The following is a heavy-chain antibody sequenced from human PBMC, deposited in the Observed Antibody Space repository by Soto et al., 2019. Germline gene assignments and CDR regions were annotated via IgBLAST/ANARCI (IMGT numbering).Heavy chain of an antibody. CDR3: ARDLVAGTKDYYYYGMDV. V-gene: IGHV1-69*13. CDR1: GGTFSSYA. Sequence: ASVKVSCKASGGTFSSYAISWVRQAPGQGLEWMGGIIPIFGTANYAQKFQGRVTITADESMSTAYMELSSLRSEDTAVYYCARDLVAGTKDYYYYGMDVWGQGTTVTVSS. D-gene: IGHD6-19*01. CDR2: IIPIFGTA. J-gene: IGHJ6*02.